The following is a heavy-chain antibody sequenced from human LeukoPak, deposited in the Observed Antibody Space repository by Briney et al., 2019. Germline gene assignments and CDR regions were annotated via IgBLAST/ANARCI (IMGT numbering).Heavy chain of an antibody. D-gene: IGHD3-22*01. CDR2: IYHSGST. CDR1: GYSISSGYY. CDR3: ARHESKYYYDSSGYYNY. Sequence: SETLSLTCTVSGYSISSGYYWGWIRQPPGKGLEWIGSIYHSGSTYYNPSLKSRVTISVDTSKNQFSLKLSSVTAADTAVYYCARHESKYYYDSSGYYNYWGQGTLVTVSS. V-gene: IGHV4-38-2*02. J-gene: IGHJ4*02.